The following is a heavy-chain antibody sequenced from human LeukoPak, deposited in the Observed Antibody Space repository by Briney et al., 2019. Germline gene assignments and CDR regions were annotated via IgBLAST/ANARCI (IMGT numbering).Heavy chain of an antibody. CDR3: ARTYYDSSGYYEARDAFDI. CDR2: IYSGGST. Sequence: GGSLRLSCAAPGFTVSSNYLSWVRQAPGKGLEWVSVIYSGGSTYYADSVKGRFTISRDNSKNTLYLQMNSLRAEDTAVYYCARTYYDSSGYYEARDAFDIWGQGTMVTVSS. CDR1: GFTVSSNY. D-gene: IGHD3-22*01. V-gene: IGHV3-66*01. J-gene: IGHJ3*02.